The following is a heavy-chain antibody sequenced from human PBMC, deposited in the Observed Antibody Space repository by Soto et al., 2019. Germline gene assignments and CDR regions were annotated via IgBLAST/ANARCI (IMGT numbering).Heavy chain of an antibody. J-gene: IGHJ4*02. CDR3: AHSPSSGARFDFDY. V-gene: IGHV2-5*02. Sequence: QITLKESGPTLVKPTQTLTLTCTFSGFSLSTSGVGVGWIRQPPGKALEWLALIYWDDDKRYSPSLKSRLTITKDTSKNQVVLTMTNMDPVDTATHYCAHSPSSGARFDFDYWGQGTLVTVSS. CDR1: GFSLSTSGVG. D-gene: IGHD6-19*01. CDR2: IYWDDDK.